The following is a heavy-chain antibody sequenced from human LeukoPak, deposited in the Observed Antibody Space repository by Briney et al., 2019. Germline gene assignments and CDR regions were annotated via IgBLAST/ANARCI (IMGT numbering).Heavy chain of an antibody. D-gene: IGHD1-26*01. Sequence: GGSLRLSCAASGFTFSDYYMSWIRQAPGKGLEWVSYISSSGSTIYYADSVKGRFTISRDNAKNSLYLQMNSLRVEDTAVYYCASRIVGTPDYFDYWGQGTLVTVSS. CDR3: ASRIVGTPDYFDY. J-gene: IGHJ4*02. CDR1: GFTFSDYY. V-gene: IGHV3-11*04. CDR2: ISSSGSTI.